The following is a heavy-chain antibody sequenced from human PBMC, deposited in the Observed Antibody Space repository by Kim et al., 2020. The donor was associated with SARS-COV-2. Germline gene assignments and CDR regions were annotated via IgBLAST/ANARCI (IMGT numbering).Heavy chain of an antibody. CDR1: GGSISSGSYY. J-gene: IGHJ6*02. CDR3: ARDPHVETDYYYYGMDV. V-gene: IGHV4-61*02. CDR2: IYTSGST. Sequence: SETLSLTCTVSGGSISSGSYYWSWIRQPAGKGLEWIGRIYTSGSTNYNPSLKSRVTISVDTSKNQFSLKLSSVTAADTAVYYCARDPHVETDYYYYGMDVWGQGTTVTVSS.